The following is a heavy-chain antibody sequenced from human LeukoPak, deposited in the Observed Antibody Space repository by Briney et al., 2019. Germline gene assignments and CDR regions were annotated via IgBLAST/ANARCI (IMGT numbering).Heavy chain of an antibody. J-gene: IGHJ5*02. D-gene: IGHD2-21*02. Sequence: ASVKVSCKASGYTLTSYGISWVRQAPGQGLESMGWISAYNGNTNYAQKLQGRVTMTTDTSTSTAYMELRSLRSDDTAVYYCARDHGDIVVVTAIQGLSWFDPWGQGTLVTVSS. CDR3: ARDHGDIVVVTAIQGLSWFDP. CDR1: GYTLTSYG. V-gene: IGHV1-18*01. CDR2: ISAYNGNT.